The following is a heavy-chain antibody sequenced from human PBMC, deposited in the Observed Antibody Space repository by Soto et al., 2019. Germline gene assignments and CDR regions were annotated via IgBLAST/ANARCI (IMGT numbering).Heavy chain of an antibody. CDR3: ARDSGPHYDFSSGSNWFDP. CDR1: GYSFTSYW. CDR2: IYPGDSDT. V-gene: IGHV5-51*01. J-gene: IGHJ5*02. Sequence: GESLKISCKGSGYSFTSYWIGWVRQMPGKDMEWMRIIYPGDSDTRYSPTIQGQVTISADKTISTAYLQWSRLMASDTAMYYCARDSGPHYDFSSGSNWFDPWGQGTLVTVSS. D-gene: IGHD3-3*01.